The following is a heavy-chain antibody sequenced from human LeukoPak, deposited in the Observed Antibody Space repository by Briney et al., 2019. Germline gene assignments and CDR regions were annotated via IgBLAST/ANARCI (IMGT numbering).Heavy chain of an antibody. CDR2: ISNDERNK. CDR1: GFTFSRYG. J-gene: IGHJ4*02. Sequence: GGSLRLSCAASGFTFSRYGMHWVRQAPGKGLEWVAVISNDERNKYYTNSVKGRFTISRDNSKSTVYLQMNSLRPEDTAVYYCAKASLPVYFDYWGQGTLVTVSS. V-gene: IGHV3-30*19. D-gene: IGHD2-2*01. CDR3: AKASLPVYFDY.